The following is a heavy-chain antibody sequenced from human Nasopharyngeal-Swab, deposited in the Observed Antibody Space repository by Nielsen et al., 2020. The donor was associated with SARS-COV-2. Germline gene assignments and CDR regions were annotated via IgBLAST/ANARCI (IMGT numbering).Heavy chain of an antibody. D-gene: IGHD3-16*01. CDR2: IYPGDSDT. CDR3: ARRGGESRPPDY. Sequence: ERQMPGKGLEWMGIIYPGDSDTRYSPSFQGQVTISADKSISTAYLQWSSLKASDTAMYYCARRGGESRPPDYWGQGTLVTVSS. J-gene: IGHJ4*02. V-gene: IGHV5-51*01.